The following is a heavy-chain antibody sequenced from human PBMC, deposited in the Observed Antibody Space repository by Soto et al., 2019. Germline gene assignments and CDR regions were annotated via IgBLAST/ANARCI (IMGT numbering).Heavy chain of an antibody. J-gene: IGHJ6*02. CDR1: GFTFDDYA. CDR3: VKDINMRIVAGGTLPIKYYGMDV. V-gene: IGHV3-9*01. D-gene: IGHD6-13*01. Sequence: EVQLVESGGGLVQPGRSLRLSCAASGFTFDDYAMHWVRQAPGKGLEWVSGISWNSASIGYADSVKGRFTISRDNAKNSLYLQMNSLRTEDTALYYCVKDINMRIVAGGTLPIKYYGMDVWGQGTTVTVSS. CDR2: ISWNSASI.